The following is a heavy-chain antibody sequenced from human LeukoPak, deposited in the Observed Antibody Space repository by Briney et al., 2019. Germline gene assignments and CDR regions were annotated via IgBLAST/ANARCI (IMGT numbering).Heavy chain of an antibody. CDR2: IHTSGDT. CDR3: ARANGAVAGIDAFDI. CDR1: GLTGSHNY. J-gene: IGHJ3*02. D-gene: IGHD6-19*01. Sequence: GGSLRLSCAASGLTGSHNYVSWVRQAAGKGLEWVSAIHTSGDTCYADSVKGRFIISRDNSKNTLYLQMNSLRAEDTAVYYCARANGAVAGIDAFDIWGQGTMVTVSS. V-gene: IGHV3-53*01.